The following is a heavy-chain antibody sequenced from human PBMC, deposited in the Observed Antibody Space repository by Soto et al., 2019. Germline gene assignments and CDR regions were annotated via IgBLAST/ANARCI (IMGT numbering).Heavy chain of an antibody. J-gene: IGHJ4*02. CDR1: GYTFTSYG. CDR2: ISAYNGNT. CDR3: ARGEHIVVVTAIQWYFDY. Sequence: ASVKVSCKASGYTFTSYGISWVRQAPGQGLEWMGWISAYNGNTNYARKLQGRVTMTTDTSTSTAYMELRSLRSDDTAVYYCARGEHIVVVTAIQWYFDYWGQGTLVTVSS. D-gene: IGHD2-21*02. V-gene: IGHV1-18*04.